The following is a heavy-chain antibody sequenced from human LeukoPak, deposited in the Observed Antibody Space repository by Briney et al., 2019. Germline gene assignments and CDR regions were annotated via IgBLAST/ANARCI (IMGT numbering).Heavy chain of an antibody. CDR1: GGSISSGDYY. V-gene: IGHV4-30-4*01. D-gene: IGHD5-24*01. CDR3: AREGATGSGFDP. J-gene: IGHJ5*02. Sequence: SETLSLTCTVSGGSISSGDYYWSWIRQPPGKGLEWIGYIYYSGSTYYNPSLKSRVTISVDTSKNQFSLKLSSVTAADTAVYYCAREGATGSGFDPWGQGILVTVSS. CDR2: IYYSGST.